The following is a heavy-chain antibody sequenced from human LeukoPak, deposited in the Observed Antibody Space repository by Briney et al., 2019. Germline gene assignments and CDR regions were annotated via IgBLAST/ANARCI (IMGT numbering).Heavy chain of an antibody. CDR2: IIPIFGTA. D-gene: IGHD3-10*01. Sequence: SVKVSCKASGGTFSSYAISWVRQAPGQGLEWMGGIIPIFGTANYAQKFQGRVTITADESTSTAYMELSSLRSEDTAVYYCARSPITMVRGDPNYYFGYWGQGTLVTVSS. J-gene: IGHJ4*02. CDR3: ARSPITMVRGDPNYYFGY. V-gene: IGHV1-69*01. CDR1: GGTFSSYA.